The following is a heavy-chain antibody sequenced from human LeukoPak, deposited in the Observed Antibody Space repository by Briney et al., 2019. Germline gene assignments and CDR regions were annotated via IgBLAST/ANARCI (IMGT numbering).Heavy chain of an antibody. V-gene: IGHV3-48*04. J-gene: IGHJ3*02. CDR2: ISSSSSTI. CDR3: ASGVGGGDWEAFDI. CDR1: GFTFSSYS. D-gene: IGHD2-21*02. Sequence: PGGSLRLSCAASGFTFSSYSMNWVRQAPGKGLEWVSYISSSSSTIYYADSVKGRFTISRDNAKNSLYLQMNSLRAEDTAVYYCASGVGGGDWEAFDIWGQGTMVTVSS.